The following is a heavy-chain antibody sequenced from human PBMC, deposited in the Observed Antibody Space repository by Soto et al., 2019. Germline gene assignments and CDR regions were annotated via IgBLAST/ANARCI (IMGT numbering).Heavy chain of an antibody. Sequence: LRLSCATSGFTFSSYGMHWVRQAPGKGLEWVAVISYDGSNKYYADSVKGRFTISRDNSKNTLYLQMNSLRAEDTAVYYCAKEGTTMVDYYYYYGMDVWGQGTTVTVSS. J-gene: IGHJ6*02. D-gene: IGHD5-18*01. CDR2: ISYDGSNK. CDR3: AKEGTTMVDYYYYYGMDV. CDR1: GFTFSSYG. V-gene: IGHV3-30*18.